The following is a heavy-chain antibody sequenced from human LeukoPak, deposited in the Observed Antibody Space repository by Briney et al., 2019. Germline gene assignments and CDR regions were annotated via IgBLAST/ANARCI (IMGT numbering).Heavy chain of an antibody. Sequence: SETLSLTCTVSGGSISSYYWSWFRQPPGKGLEWIGYIYYSGSTNYNPSLKSRVTISVDTSKNQFSLKLSSVTAADTAVYYCASFPYGSGSYYFDYWGQGTLVTVSS. V-gene: IGHV4-59*01. CDR3: ASFPYGSGSYYFDY. CDR2: IYYSGST. D-gene: IGHD3-10*01. J-gene: IGHJ4*02. CDR1: GGSISSYY.